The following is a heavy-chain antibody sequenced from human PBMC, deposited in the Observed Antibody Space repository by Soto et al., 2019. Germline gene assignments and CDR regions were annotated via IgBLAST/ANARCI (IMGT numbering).Heavy chain of an antibody. CDR2: IWYDGSNK. CDR1: GFTFSSYG. CDR3: ARGRAVTRAYYYYGMDV. J-gene: IGHJ6*02. Sequence: QVQLVESGGGVVQPGRSPRLSCAATGFTFSSYGMHWVRQAPGKGLEWVAVIWYDGSNKYYADSVKGRFTISRDNSKNTLYLRMNSLRAEDTAVYYCARGRAVTRAYYYYGMDVWGQGTTVTVSS. D-gene: IGHD4-17*01. V-gene: IGHV3-33*01.